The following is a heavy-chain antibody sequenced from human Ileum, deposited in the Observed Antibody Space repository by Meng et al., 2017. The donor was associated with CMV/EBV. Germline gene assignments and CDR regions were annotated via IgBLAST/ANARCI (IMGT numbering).Heavy chain of an antibody. CDR1: GYTFSSHG. Sequence: ASVKVSCKASGYTFSSHGITWVRQAPGQGLEWLGWISDHNGYTKYTQKFQGRVTMTRDTVTSTAYMELRSLRSDDTAVYFCARVDVGARLYAAFDIWGQGKTV. CDR2: ISDHNGYT. V-gene: IGHV1-18*01. D-gene: IGHD1-26*01. CDR3: ARVDVGARLYAAFDI. J-gene: IGHJ3*02.